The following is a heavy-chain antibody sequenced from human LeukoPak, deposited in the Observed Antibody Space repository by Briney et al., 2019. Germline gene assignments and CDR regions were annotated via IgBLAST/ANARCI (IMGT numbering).Heavy chain of an antibody. D-gene: IGHD4-11*01. J-gene: IGHJ5*02. Sequence: GGSLRLSCAASGFTFNNYAMKWVRHPPGGGLEWVASISDSGVSTYYADSVKGRFTISRDNSKNTLYLYMDSLRAEDTAVYYCAIPISSYSNSLYNWFDPWGQGTLVTVSS. V-gene: IGHV3-23*01. CDR2: ISDSGVST. CDR3: AIPISSYSNSLYNWFDP. CDR1: GFTFNNYA.